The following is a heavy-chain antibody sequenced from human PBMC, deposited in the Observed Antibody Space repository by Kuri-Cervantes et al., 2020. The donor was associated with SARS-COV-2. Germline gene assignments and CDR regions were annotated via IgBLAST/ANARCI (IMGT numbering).Heavy chain of an antibody. D-gene: IGHD3-22*01. CDR2: IYYSGST. CDR3: ARLTTGNYYDSSGYYPRGYFDY. V-gene: IGHV4-39*07. CDR1: GGSISSSSYY. Sequence: GSLRLSCTVSGGSISSSSYYWGWIRQPPGKGLEWIGRIYYSGSTYYNPSLKSRVTISVDTSKNQFSLKLSSVTAADTAVYYCARLTTGNYYDSSGYYPRGYFDYWGQGTLVTVSS. J-gene: IGHJ4*02.